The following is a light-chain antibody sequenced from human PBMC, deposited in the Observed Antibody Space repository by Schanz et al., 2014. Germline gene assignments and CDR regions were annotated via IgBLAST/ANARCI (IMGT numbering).Light chain of an antibody. CDR2: EGS. V-gene: IGLV2-8*01. Sequence: QSALTQPASVSGSPGQSITISCTGTSSDLGGYDYVSWYQQHPGKAPKLMIYEGSKRPSGVPDRFSGSKSGNTASLTVSGLQAEDEADYYCSSYAGSNTLVFGGGTKVTVL. CDR1: SSDLGGYDY. CDR3: SSYAGSNTLV. J-gene: IGLJ2*01.